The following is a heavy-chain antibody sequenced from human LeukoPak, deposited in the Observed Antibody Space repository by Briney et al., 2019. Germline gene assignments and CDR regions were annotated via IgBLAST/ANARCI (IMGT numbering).Heavy chain of an antibody. CDR1: GFTFSSYA. J-gene: IGHJ4*02. D-gene: IGHD6-13*01. CDR3: ARSKVPYSSSWDFDY. Sequence: GGSLRLSCAASGFTFSSYAMHWVRQAPGKGLEYVSAISSNGGSTYYANSVKGRFTISRDNSKNTLYLQMGSLRAEDMAVYYCARSKVPYSSSWDFDYWGQGTLVTDSS. V-gene: IGHV3-64*01. CDR2: ISSNGGST.